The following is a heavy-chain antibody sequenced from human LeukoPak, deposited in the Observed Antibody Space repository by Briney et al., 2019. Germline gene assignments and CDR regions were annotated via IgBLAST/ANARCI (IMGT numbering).Heavy chain of an antibody. CDR1: GFNFSSYW. CDR3: ARDKYLDY. CDR2: IKQDGSEK. Sequence: GGSLRLSCAASGFNFSSYWMSRVRQAPGKGLEWVANIKQDGSEKYYVDSVKGRFTISRDNAKNSLYLQMNSLRAEDTAVYYCARDKYLDYWGQGTLVTVSS. V-gene: IGHV3-7*01. J-gene: IGHJ4*02.